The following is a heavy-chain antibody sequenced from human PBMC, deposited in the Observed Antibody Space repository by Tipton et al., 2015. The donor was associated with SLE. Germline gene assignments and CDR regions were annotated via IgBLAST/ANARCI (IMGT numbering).Heavy chain of an antibody. V-gene: IGHV4-59*11. CDR3: ARQSDTTMVAYFDS. D-gene: IGHD5-18*01. Sequence: LRLSCTVSGASLNSHYWSWIRQPPGKGLEWIGYIYYSGKTDYNPSLKSRVTISVDTPKNQFSLKLSSVTAADTAVYYCARQSDTTMVAYFDSWGQGTVVTVSS. CDR1: GASLNSHY. J-gene: IGHJ4*02. CDR2: IYYSGKT.